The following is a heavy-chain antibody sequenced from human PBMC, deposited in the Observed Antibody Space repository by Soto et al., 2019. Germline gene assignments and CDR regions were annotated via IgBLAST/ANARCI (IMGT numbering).Heavy chain of an antibody. D-gene: IGHD6-19*01. CDR2: VYYSGST. Sequence: QLQLQESGPGLVKPSETLSLTCIVSGGSISSNSYFWDWSWIRQPPGKGLEWIGSVYYSGSTYYSPSLKSRVTISVDTSKNQFSLKLSSVTAADTAVYYCASIAVTGTDAFDVWGQGTTVTVSS. J-gene: IGHJ3*01. CDR1: GGSISSNSYF. CDR3: ASIAVTGTDAFDV. V-gene: IGHV4-39*01.